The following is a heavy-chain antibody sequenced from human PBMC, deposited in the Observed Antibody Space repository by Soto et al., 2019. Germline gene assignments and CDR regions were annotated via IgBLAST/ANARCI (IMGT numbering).Heavy chain of an antibody. D-gene: IGHD5-12*01. CDR1: GGTFSSYA. CDR2: IIPIFGTA. CDR3: ARDRGDGYNYVHYLGY. Sequence: GASVKVSCKASGGTFSSYAISWVRQAPGQGLEWMGGIIPIFGTANYAQKFQGRVTITADKSTSTAYMELSSLRSEDTAVYYCARDRGDGYNYVHYLGYWGQGTLVTVSS. J-gene: IGHJ4*02. V-gene: IGHV1-69*06.